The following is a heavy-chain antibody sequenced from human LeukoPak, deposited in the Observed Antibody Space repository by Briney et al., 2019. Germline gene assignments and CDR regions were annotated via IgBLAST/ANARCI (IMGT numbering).Heavy chain of an antibody. D-gene: IGHD5-18*01. CDR2: INPKSGGT. CDR3: ARASVDTAMVKGYWFDP. V-gene: IGHV1-2*02. J-gene: IGHJ5*02. CDR1: GYTFSAYC. Sequence: ASVKVSCKASGYTFSAYCMHWVRQAPGQGLEWMGWINPKSGGTNYAQKFQGRVTMTRDTSISTAYMELSRLRSDDTAVYYCARASVDTAMVKGYWFDPWGQGTLVTVSS.